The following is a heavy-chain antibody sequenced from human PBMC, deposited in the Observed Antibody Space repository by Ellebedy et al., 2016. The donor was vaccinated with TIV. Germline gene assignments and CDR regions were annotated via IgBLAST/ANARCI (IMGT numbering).Heavy chain of an antibody. D-gene: IGHD1-1*01. V-gene: IGHV3-11*01. CDR2: IPASGTGI. CDR1: GFTFSDYF. CDR3: GRAREPGPFAYYYYGMDV. Sequence: PGGSLRLSCAGSGFTFSDYFMSWVRQAPGKGLEWISYIPASGTGIYYADSVKGRFTVARDNANKSPHLQMNNLRGDDTAVYYCGRAREPGPFAYYYYGMDVWGQGTTVTVSS. J-gene: IGHJ6*02.